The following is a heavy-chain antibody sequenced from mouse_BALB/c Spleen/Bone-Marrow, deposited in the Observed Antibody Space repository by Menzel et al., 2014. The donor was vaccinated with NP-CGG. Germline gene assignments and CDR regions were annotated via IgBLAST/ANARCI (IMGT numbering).Heavy chain of an antibody. Sequence: EVKLVESGGGLVRPGGSLKLSCAASGFTFSDYYMYWVRQTPEKRLEWVATISDGGSYTYYPDSVKGRFTISRDNAKNNLYLQMSGLKSEDTAMYYCANYYGSTWFAYWGQGTLVTVSA. D-gene: IGHD1-1*01. CDR1: GFTFSDYY. J-gene: IGHJ3*01. CDR2: ISDGGSYT. CDR3: ANYYGSTWFAY. V-gene: IGHV5-4*02.